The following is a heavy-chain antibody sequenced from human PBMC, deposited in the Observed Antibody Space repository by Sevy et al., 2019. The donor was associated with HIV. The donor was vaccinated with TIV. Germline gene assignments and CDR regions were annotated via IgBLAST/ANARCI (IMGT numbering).Heavy chain of an antibody. CDR3: ATSRSGYFDSSGYYIY. CDR1: GYSFTSHW. D-gene: IGHD3-22*01. J-gene: IGHJ4*02. V-gene: IGHV5-51*01. Sequence: GESLKISCEGSGYSFTSHWIGWVRHMPGKGLEWMGIIYPDDSETRYSPSFQGQITFSADKSISTAYLQWISLKASDTAMYYCATSRSGYFDSSGYYIYWGQGTMVTVSS. CDR2: IYPDDSET.